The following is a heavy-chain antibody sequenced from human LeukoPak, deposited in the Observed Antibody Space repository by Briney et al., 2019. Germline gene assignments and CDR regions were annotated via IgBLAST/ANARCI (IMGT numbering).Heavy chain of an antibody. V-gene: IGHV5-51*01. CDR2: IYAGDSDT. CDR1: GYSFTSNW. CDR3: ARRAPGQALDI. Sequence: GESLKISCKGSGYSFTSNWIGWVRQMPGKGLEWMGIIYAGDSDTRYSPSFQGQVTISADKSINSAYLQWSSLRASDTAMYYCARRAPGQALDIWGQGTMVTVSS. J-gene: IGHJ3*02.